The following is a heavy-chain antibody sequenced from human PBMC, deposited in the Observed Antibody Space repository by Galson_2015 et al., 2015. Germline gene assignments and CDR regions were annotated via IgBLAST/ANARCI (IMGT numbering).Heavy chain of an antibody. D-gene: IGHD3-10*01. Sequence: SLRLSCAASGFTFSSYAMSWVRQAPGKGLEWVSDISGSGGSTYYADSVKGRFTISRDNSKNTLYLQMNSLRAEDTALYYCARDHYHSPLSMDVWGQGATVTVSS. CDR3: ARDHYHSPLSMDV. CDR2: ISGSGGST. V-gene: IGHV3-23*01. J-gene: IGHJ6*02. CDR1: GFTFSSYA.